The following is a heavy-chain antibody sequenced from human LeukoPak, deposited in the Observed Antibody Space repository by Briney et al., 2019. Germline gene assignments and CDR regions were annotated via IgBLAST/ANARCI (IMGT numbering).Heavy chain of an antibody. Sequence: GGSLRLSCAASGFTFDDYGMHWVRQAPGKGLEWVSLISGDGGSTYYADSVKGRFTISRGNSKNSLYLQMNSLRTEDTALYYCAKPYSSSWTGWFDPWGQGTLVTVSS. CDR1: GFTFDDYG. CDR2: ISGDGGST. D-gene: IGHD6-13*01. J-gene: IGHJ5*02. CDR3: AKPYSSSWTGWFDP. V-gene: IGHV3-43*02.